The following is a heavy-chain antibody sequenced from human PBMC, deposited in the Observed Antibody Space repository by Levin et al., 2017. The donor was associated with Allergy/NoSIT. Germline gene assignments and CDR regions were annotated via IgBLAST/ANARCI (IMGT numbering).Heavy chain of an antibody. D-gene: IGHD3-22*01. CDR2: IYYSGST. Sequence: PSETLSLTCAVSGASLSGFSWSWLRQPPGKALEWIGYIYYSGSTHYNSSLKSRVTISVDRSKGQFSLNLRSLTAADTAVYYCARGPYDSSEQVGAEFDYWGQGTPVTVSS. CDR1: GASLSGFS. CDR3: ARGPYDSSEQVGAEFDY. J-gene: IGHJ4*02. V-gene: IGHV4-30-2*01.